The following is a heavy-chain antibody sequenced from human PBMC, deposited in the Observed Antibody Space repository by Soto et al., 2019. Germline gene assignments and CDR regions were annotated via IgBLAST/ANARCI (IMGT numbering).Heavy chain of an antibody. Sequence: PGGSLRLSCAASGFTFSNYAMSWVRQAPGKGLEWVSAISGGGVSTYYADSVKGRFTISRDNSKNALYLQVNSLRVEDTALYYCARVPSGSGTIYWGQGTLVTVSS. J-gene: IGHJ4*02. CDR3: ARVPSGSGTIY. CDR2: ISGGGVST. D-gene: IGHD3-10*01. CDR1: GFTFSNYA. V-gene: IGHV3-23*01.